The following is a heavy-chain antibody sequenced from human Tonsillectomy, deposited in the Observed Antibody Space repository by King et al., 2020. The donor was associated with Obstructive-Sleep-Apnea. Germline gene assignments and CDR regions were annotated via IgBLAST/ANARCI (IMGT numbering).Heavy chain of an antibody. Sequence: VQLQESGPGLVKPSETLSLNCTVSGSSISSYHWTWLRQPPGKGLEWIGDIYYSGTTNYNPSLKSRVTISLDTSKNQFSLKLSSVTAADTAVYYCARALSGGYPSRFDYWGPGTLVTISS. J-gene: IGHJ4*02. CDR2: IYYSGTT. V-gene: IGHV4-59*01. CDR1: GSSISSYH. D-gene: IGHD3-10*01. CDR3: ARALSGGYPSRFDY.